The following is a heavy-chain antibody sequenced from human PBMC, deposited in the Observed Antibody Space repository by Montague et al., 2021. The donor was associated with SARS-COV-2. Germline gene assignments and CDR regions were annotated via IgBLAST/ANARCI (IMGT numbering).Heavy chain of an antibody. CDR1: GFSITTSTMG. CDR2: IYWDDAK. Sequence: PALVKPTQTLTLTCTFSGFSITTSTMGVGWIRQPPGKALEWLALIYWDDAKHYSPSLKSRLTITKDTSKNQVVLTMTNMDPVDTATYYCAHKLYGINRRWFDPWGQGTLVTVSS. V-gene: IGHV2-5*02. J-gene: IGHJ5*02. CDR3: AHKLYGINRRWFDP. D-gene: IGHD1-14*01.